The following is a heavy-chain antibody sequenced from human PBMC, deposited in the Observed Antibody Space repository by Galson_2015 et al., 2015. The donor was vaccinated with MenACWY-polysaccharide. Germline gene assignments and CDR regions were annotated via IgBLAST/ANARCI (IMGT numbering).Heavy chain of an antibody. CDR3: ARGAKILGP. CDR1: GFTISGYW. Sequence: SLRLSCAASGFTISGYWMTWVRQAPGKGLEWVANIKQDGSEKYNVDSVKGRFTISRDNAKNSLYLQMSSPRAEDTAVYYSARGAKILGPWGQGTLVTVSS. CDR2: IKQDGSEK. J-gene: IGHJ5*02. D-gene: IGHD2/OR15-2a*01. V-gene: IGHV3-7*01.